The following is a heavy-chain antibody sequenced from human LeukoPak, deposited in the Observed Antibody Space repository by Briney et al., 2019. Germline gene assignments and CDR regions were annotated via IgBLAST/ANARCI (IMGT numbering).Heavy chain of an antibody. Sequence: SETLSLTCTVSGGSISSYYWSWIRQPPGKGLEWIGYIYYSGSTNYNPSLKSRVTISVDTSKNQFSLKLSSVTAADTAVYYCASWDCSGGSCRFDYWGQGTLVTVSS. CDR3: ASWDCSGGSCRFDY. CDR2: IYYSGST. V-gene: IGHV4-59*01. D-gene: IGHD2-15*01. J-gene: IGHJ4*02. CDR1: GGSISSYY.